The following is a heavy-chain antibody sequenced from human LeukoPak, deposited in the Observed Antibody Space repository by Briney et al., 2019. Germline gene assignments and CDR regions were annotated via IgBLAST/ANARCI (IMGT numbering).Heavy chain of an antibody. D-gene: IGHD2-15*01. CDR3: AKNGGSQCYSHLDT. J-gene: IGHJ5*02. Sequence: GGSMRLSCAAYGPTFSSYAMSWDSQAQGKCLEWESGNSGSVGRTAYAGSVKGRFTISRDNSKNTLYLQMNSLRGEDTAVYYCAKNGGSQCYSHLDTWGKGTLVTVSS. V-gene: IGHV3-23*01. CDR2: NSGSVGRT. CDR1: GPTFSSYA.